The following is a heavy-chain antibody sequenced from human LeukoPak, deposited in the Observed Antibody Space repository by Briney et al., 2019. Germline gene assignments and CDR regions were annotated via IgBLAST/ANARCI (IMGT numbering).Heavy chain of an antibody. D-gene: IGHD3-22*01. Sequence: SETLSLTCTVSGGSISSSSYYWGWIRQPPGKGLEWIGSIYYSGSTYYNPSLKSRVTISVDTSKNQFSLKLSSVTAADTAVYYCARGYYDSSGYYWYFDCWGQGTLVTVSS. CDR2: IYYSGST. J-gene: IGHJ4*02. V-gene: IGHV4-39*01. CDR3: ARGYYDSSGYYWYFDC. CDR1: GGSISSSSYY.